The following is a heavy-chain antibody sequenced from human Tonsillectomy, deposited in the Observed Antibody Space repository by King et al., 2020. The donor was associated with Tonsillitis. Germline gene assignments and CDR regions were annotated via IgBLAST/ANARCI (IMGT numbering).Heavy chain of an antibody. D-gene: IGHD2-8*01. V-gene: IGHV5-51*01. CDR2: IYPGDSDT. Sequence: QLVQSGAEVKKPGESLKISCKGSGYSFTSYWIAWVRQMPGKGLEWMGLIYPGDSDTRYSPSFQGQGIISADKSFTTAYLLWSSQKASATAMYYCARRAKGYCTNGVGSRDYFDLWGGGTLVTVSS. J-gene: IGHJ2*01. CDR1: GYSFTSYW. CDR3: ARRAKGYCTNGVGSRDYFDL.